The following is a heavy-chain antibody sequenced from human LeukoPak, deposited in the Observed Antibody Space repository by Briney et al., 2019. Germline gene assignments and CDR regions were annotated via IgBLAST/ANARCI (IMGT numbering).Heavy chain of an antibody. CDR2: IYPGDSDT. CDR3: ARHARSGELNYYMDV. Sequence: GESLKISCKGSGYSFTSYWIGWVRQMPGKGLEWMGIIYPGDSDTRYSPSFQGQVTISADKSISTAYLQWSSLKASDTAMYYCARHARSGELNYYMDVWGKGTTVTVSS. CDR1: GYSFTSYW. V-gene: IGHV5-51*01. J-gene: IGHJ6*03. D-gene: IGHD3-3*01.